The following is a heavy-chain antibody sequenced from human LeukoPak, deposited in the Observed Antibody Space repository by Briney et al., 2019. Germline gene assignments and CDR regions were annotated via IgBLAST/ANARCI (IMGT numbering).Heavy chain of an antibody. CDR1: GGSFSGYY. CDR3: ARSARPSRYYYMDV. D-gene: IGHD6-6*01. J-gene: IGHJ6*03. Sequence: PSETLSLTCAVYGGSFSGYYWSWIRQPPGKGLEWIGEINHSGSTNYNPSLKSRVTISVDTSKNQSSLKLSSVTAADTAAYYCARSARPSRYYYMDVWGKGTTVTVSS. CDR2: INHSGST. V-gene: IGHV4-34*01.